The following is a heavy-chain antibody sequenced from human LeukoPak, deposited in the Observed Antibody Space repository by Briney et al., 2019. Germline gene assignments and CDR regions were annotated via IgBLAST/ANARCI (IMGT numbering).Heavy chain of an antibody. CDR2: IYSGGST. Sequence: GGSLRLSCAASGFAFSAYAMSWVRQAPGKGLEWVSVIYSGGSTYYADSVKGRFTISRDNSKNTLYLQMNSLRAEDTAVYYCARDRAGTDAFDIWGQGTMVTVSS. J-gene: IGHJ3*02. D-gene: IGHD6-13*01. CDR3: ARDRAGTDAFDI. CDR1: GFAFSAYA. V-gene: IGHV3-66*01.